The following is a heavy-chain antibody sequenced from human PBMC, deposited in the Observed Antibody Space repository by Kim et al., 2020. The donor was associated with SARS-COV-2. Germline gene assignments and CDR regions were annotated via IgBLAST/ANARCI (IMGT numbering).Heavy chain of an antibody. V-gene: IGHV3-73*01. Sequence: GGSLRLSCAASGFTFSGSHLRWIRQAPGKGLEWVGRIRSKGSSNATADAASVQGRFTNASDKSKNTPYMEMRGLKTADTDLYYCPRIPATPLAFWDAFYIWGQGTTVTVSS. CDR2: IRSKGSSNAT. CDR3: PRIPATPLAFWDAFYI. CDR1: GFTFSGSH. D-gene: IGHD3-3*02. J-gene: IGHJ3*02.